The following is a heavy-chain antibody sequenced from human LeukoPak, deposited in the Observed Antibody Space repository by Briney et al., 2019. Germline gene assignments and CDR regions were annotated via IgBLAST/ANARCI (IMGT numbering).Heavy chain of an antibody. CDR2: INHSGST. J-gene: IGHJ4*02. D-gene: IGHD5-18*01. Sequence: PSETLSLTCAVYGGSSSGYYWSWIRQPPGKGLEWIGEINHSGSTNYNPSLKSRVTISVDTSKNQFSLKLSSVTAADTAVYYCAREGEYQLTRSYGYDYWGQGTLVTVSS. V-gene: IGHV4-34*01. CDR1: GGSSSGYY. CDR3: AREGEYQLTRSYGYDY.